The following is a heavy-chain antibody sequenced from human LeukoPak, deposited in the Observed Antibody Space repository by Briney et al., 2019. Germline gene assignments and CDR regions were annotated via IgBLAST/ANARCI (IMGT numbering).Heavy chain of an antibody. V-gene: IGHV4-4*07. Sequence: SETLSPTCTVSGGSISSYYWSWIRQPAGKGLEWIGRFYISGTTNYNPSLKSRVTMSVDTSKNQFSLKLSSVTAADTAVYYCARAERYGDVDYWGQGTLVTVSS. CDR3: ARAERYGDVDY. J-gene: IGHJ4*02. CDR1: GGSISSYY. D-gene: IGHD5-24*01. CDR2: FYISGTT.